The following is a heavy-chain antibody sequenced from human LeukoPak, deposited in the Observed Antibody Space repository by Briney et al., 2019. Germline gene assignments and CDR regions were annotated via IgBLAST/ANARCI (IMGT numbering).Heavy chain of an antibody. CDR1: GYTFTSYY. Sequence: ASVKVSCKASGYTFTSYYMHWVRQAPGQGLEWMGIINPTGGSTTYAQKFQGRVTMTRDTSTTTAYMELSSLRSDDTAVYYCARALRTSILGPTLFDYWGQGTLVTVSS. CDR3: ARALRTSILGPTLFDY. CDR2: INPTGGST. J-gene: IGHJ4*02. D-gene: IGHD1-26*01. V-gene: IGHV1-46*01.